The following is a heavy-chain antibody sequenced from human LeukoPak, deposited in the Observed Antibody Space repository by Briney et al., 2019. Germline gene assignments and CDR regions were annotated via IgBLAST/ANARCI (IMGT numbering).Heavy chain of an antibody. J-gene: IGHJ5*02. Sequence: PGGALTLSCAACGFTFSNYTMNWVRQAPGKGLEWVSYISSSSAYMYYADPVKGRFAISRDNAKNSLSLQRNSLRSEDTAVYYCARGQRWLDPWLDPWGQGTLVTVSS. CDR3: ARGQRWLDPWLDP. D-gene: IGHD4-23*01. V-gene: IGHV3-21*04. CDR2: ISSSSAYM. CDR1: GFTFSNYT.